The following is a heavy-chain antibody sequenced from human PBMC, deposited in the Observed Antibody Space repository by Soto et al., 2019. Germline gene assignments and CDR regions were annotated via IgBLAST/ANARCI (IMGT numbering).Heavy chain of an antibody. V-gene: IGHV3-30*03. CDR3: ARDQALAHSHGID. CDR1: GFTFNNYG. D-gene: IGHD1-26*01. Sequence: QVQLVESGGGVVQPGRSLRLSCAASGFTFNNYGIHWVRQAPGKGLEWVAVISNDGSHKYYADSVKGRLTISRDNSKDTVYLQISSLRAEDTAVYYCARDQALAHSHGIDWGQGTMVTVSS. J-gene: IGHJ3*01. CDR2: ISNDGSHK.